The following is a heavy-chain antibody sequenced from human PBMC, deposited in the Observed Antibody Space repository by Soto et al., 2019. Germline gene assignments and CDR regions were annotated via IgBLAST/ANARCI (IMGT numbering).Heavy chain of an antibody. CDR1: GGSISSYY. D-gene: IGHD3-22*01. Sequence: PSETLSLTCTLSGGSISSYYRSWIRQPPGTGLEWIGYIYYSGSTNYNPSLKSRVTISVDTSKNQFSLKLSSVTAADTAVYYCARGPYYYDSSGQGEFDYWGQGTLVTVSS. CDR2: IYYSGST. CDR3: ARGPYYYDSSGQGEFDY. V-gene: IGHV4-59*01. J-gene: IGHJ4*02.